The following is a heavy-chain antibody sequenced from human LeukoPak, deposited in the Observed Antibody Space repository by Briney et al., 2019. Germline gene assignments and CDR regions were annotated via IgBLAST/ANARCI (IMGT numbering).Heavy chain of an antibody. V-gene: IGHV4-59*01. Sequence: SETLSLTCTVSGGSISSYYWSWIRQPPGKGLEWIGYIYYSGSTNYNPSLKSRVTISVDTSKNQFSLKLSSVTAADTAVYYCARDSSNWFDPWGQGTLVTVSS. D-gene: IGHD6-6*01. CDR2: IYYSGST. CDR1: GGSISSYY. CDR3: ARDSSNWFDP. J-gene: IGHJ5*02.